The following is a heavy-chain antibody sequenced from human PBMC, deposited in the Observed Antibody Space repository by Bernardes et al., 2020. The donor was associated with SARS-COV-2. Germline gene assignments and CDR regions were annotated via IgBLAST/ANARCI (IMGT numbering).Heavy chain of an antibody. CDR3: ARSGTYPDAFDI. V-gene: IGHV1-69*13. CDR2: IIPMFGTT. D-gene: IGHD1-26*01. J-gene: IGHJ3*02. Sequence: SVKVSCKASGDTFTSYAFIWVRQAPGQGLEWMGRIIPMFGTTNYAQNFQGRVTIAADESTSTVYMELSSLRSEDTAMYYCARSGTYPDAFDIWGQGTMVTVSS. CDR1: GDTFTSYA.